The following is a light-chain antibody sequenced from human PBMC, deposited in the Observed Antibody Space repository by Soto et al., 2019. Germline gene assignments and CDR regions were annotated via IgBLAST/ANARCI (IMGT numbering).Light chain of an antibody. J-gene: IGKJ3*01. Sequence: EIVLTQSPGTLSLYPGERATLSCRASQSISSSYIAWYQQKPGQAPRLLVYGASSRATGIPDRFSGSGSGTDFTLTISRLEPEDFAVYYCQQYGSSRFTFGPGTKVDIK. CDR1: QSISSSY. CDR2: GAS. V-gene: IGKV3-20*01. CDR3: QQYGSSRFT.